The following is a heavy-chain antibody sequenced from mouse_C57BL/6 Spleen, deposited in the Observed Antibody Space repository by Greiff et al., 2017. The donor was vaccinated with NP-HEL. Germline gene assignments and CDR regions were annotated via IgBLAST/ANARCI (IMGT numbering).Heavy chain of an antibody. D-gene: IGHD1-1*01. CDR3: ASPLYGSSQYYFDY. J-gene: IGHJ2*01. Sequence: VQLQQSVAELVRPGASVKLSCTASGFNIKNTYMHWVKQRPEQGLEWIGRIDPANGNTKYAPKFQGKATITADTSSNTAYLQLSSLTSEDTAIYSGASPLYGSSQYYFDYWGQGTTLTVSS. CDR2: IDPANGNT. CDR1: GFNIKNTY. V-gene: IGHV14-3*01.